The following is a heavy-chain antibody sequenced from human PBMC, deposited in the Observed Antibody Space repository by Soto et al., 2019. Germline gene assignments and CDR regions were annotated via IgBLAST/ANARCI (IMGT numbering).Heavy chain of an antibody. CDR2: ISQDGAIA. D-gene: IGHD1-1*01. V-gene: IGHV3-74*01. J-gene: IGHJ4*02. CDR1: GFAFGSYW. Sequence: VQLVESGGGLVQPGGSLRLSCAASGFAFGSYWMHWGRQAPGKGLVLVSRISQDGAIATQADSVKGRFTISSDNAKNTLFLQMNSRRAEDTAVYYCLRDQRHWNEFADQWGQGTLVTVSS. CDR3: LRDQRHWNEFADQ.